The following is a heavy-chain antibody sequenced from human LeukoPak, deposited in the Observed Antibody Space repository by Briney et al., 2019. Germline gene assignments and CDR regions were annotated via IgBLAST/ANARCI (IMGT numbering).Heavy chain of an antibody. V-gene: IGHV3-30*18. CDR2: VSYGGSHK. Sequence: GGSLRLSCAASGFTFSSYGMYWVRQAPGKGLEWVAVVSYGGSHKYYADSVKGRFTISRDNSKNTLSLQMTSLRAEDTAVYYCAKDGNLNDVGYNHMDVWGKGTTVIVSS. J-gene: IGHJ6*04. D-gene: IGHD1-1*01. CDR1: GFTFSSYG. CDR3: AKDGNLNDVGYNHMDV.